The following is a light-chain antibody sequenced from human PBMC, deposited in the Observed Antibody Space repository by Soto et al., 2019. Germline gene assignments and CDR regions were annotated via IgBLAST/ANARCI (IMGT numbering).Light chain of an antibody. CDR3: SSYTSSSTRV. CDR1: NSDVGGYNY. J-gene: IGLJ3*02. CDR2: EVS. Sequence: QSALTQPASVSGSPGQSITISCTGTNSDVGGYNYVSWYQQHPGKAPKLMIYEVSNRPSGVSNRFSGSKSGNTASLTISGLQAEDEDDYYCSSYTSSSTRVFGGGTKLTVL. V-gene: IGLV2-14*01.